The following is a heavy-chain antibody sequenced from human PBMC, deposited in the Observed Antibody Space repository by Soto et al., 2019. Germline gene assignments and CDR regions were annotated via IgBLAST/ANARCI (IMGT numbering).Heavy chain of an antibody. D-gene: IGHD3-22*01. Sequence: TSVKVSCKASGYPFTRYYGHWVRQAPGQGLEWMGIINPSGGSTGYGQKFQGRVTMTGDTSTSTVYMELSSLRSEDTAVYYCARALGFYDITGYYWGQGTVVTVSS. CDR2: INPSGGST. J-gene: IGHJ4*02. CDR3: ARALGFYDITGYY. V-gene: IGHV1-46*01. CDR1: GYPFTRYY.